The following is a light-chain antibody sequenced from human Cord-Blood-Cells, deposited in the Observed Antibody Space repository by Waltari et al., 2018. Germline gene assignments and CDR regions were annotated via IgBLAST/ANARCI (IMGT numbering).Light chain of an antibody. CDR3: QQYYRTPHT. CDR1: KSVLYSSNNKNN. CDR2: WAF. Sequence: DIVMTQSPDSLAVSLGATATINCKSSKSVLYSSNNKNNLAWYQQKPGQPPKLLIYWAFTRESGVTDRFSGSGSETDFTHTISSLQAEDVAVYYCQQYYRTPHTFGQGTKLEIK. J-gene: IGKJ2*01. V-gene: IGKV4-1*01.